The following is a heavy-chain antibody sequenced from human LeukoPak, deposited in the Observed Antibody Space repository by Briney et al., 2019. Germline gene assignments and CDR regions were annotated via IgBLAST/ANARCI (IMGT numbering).Heavy chain of an antibody. Sequence: PSETLSLTCAVSGGSISSGGYSWSWIRQPPGKGLEWIGSIYYSGSTYYNPSLKSRVTISVDTSKNRFSLKLSSVTAADTAVYYCAREPGPYCGGDCYIEPTHAFDIWGQGTMVTVSS. CDR2: IYYSGST. CDR1: GGSISSGGYS. J-gene: IGHJ3*02. V-gene: IGHV4-30-2*03. CDR3: AREPGPYCGGDCYIEPTHAFDI. D-gene: IGHD2-21*02.